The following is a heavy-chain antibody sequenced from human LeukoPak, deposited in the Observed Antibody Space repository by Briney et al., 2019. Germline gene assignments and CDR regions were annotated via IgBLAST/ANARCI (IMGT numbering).Heavy chain of an antibody. Sequence: PSETLSLTCTVSGGAISSSSYYWGWTRPPPGKGLEWIGSIYYSGSTYYNPSLKSRVTISVDTSKNQFSLKLSSVTAADTAVYYCARDLMRYYDSSGYSTDAFDIWGQGTMVTVSS. D-gene: IGHD3-22*01. V-gene: IGHV4-39*07. J-gene: IGHJ3*02. CDR1: GGAISSSSYY. CDR3: ARDLMRYYDSSGYSTDAFDI. CDR2: IYYSGST.